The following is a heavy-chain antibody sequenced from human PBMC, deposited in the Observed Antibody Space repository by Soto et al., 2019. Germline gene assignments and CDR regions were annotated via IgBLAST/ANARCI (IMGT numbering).Heavy chain of an antibody. V-gene: IGHV3-30*18. J-gene: IGHJ4*02. D-gene: IGHD6-19*01. CDR2: ISYDGSNK. Sequence: QVQLVESGGGVVQPGRSLRLSCAASGFTFSSYGMHWVRQAPGKGLEWVAVISYDGSNKYYADSVKGRFTISRDNSKNTMYLQMNSLRAEDTAVYYCAKVGSSGWVREYYFDYWGQGTLVPVSS. CDR3: AKVGSSGWVREYYFDY. CDR1: GFTFSSYG.